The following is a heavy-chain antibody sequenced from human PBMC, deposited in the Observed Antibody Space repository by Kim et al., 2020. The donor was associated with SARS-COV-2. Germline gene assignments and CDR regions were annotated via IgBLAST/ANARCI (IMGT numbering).Heavy chain of an antibody. Sequence: SETLSLTCTVSGGSVYSYYWSWIRQPPGKGLEWIGNVYDSGSTNYNPSLKSRVTISVDTSKNQFSLKLSSVTAADTAVYYCARSIYYYDTSGYYSTWGQGTLVTVSS. CDR3: ARSIYYYDTSGYYST. CDR2: VYDSGST. CDR1: GGSVYSYY. V-gene: IGHV4-59*08. D-gene: IGHD3-22*01. J-gene: IGHJ5*02.